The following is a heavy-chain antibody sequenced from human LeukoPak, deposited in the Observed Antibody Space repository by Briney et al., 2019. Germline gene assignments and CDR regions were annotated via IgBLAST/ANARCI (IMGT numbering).Heavy chain of an antibody. CDR2: IIPIFGTA. Sequence: GASVKVSCKASGGTFSSYAISWVRQAPGQGLEWMGGIIPIFGTANYAQKFQGRVTITADKSTSTAYMELSSLRSEDTAVYYCARDPHLYCSSTSCYFNDSRGQGALVTVSS. V-gene: IGHV1-69*06. J-gene: IGHJ4*02. D-gene: IGHD2-2*01. CDR1: GGTFSSYA. CDR3: ARDPHLYCSSTSCYFNDS.